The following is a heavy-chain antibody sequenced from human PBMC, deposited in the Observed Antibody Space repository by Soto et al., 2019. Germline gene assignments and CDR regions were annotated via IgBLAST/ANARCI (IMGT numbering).Heavy chain of an antibody. J-gene: IGHJ4*02. D-gene: IGHD3-22*01. CDR2: IDPSDSQT. V-gene: IGHV5-10-1*01. Sequence: GEPQKVSSKGSEYRCAGYGITCVSQKPGKGLEWMGRIDPSDSQTYYSPSFRGHVTISVTKSITTVFLQWSSLRASDTAMYYCARQIYDSDTGPNFQYYFDSWGQGTPVTVSS. CDR3: ARQIYDSDTGPNFQYYFDS. CDR1: EYRCAGYG.